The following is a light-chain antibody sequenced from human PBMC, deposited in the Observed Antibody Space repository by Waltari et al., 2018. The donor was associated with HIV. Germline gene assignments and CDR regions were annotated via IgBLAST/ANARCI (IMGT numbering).Light chain of an antibody. J-gene: IGLJ3*02. CDR3: QSDVSGRGGGTWV. CDR2: NET. Sequence: QSVLTPPPSVSGAPGQRVTISCTRDNPNIGAGQGVHWYQFLPKTGPKLLIFNETNRPSGVPARFSGFRSGTSASLAIIALRAEDEADYYCQSDVSGRGGGTWVFGGGTKVTVL. CDR1: NPNIGAGQG. V-gene: IGLV1-40*01.